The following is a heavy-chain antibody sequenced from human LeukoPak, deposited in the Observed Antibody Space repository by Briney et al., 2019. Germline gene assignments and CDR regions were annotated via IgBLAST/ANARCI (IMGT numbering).Heavy chain of an antibody. J-gene: IGHJ3*02. D-gene: IGHD3-10*01. CDR1: GFTFSDYY. CDR3: ASRMVRGVHDAFDI. V-gene: IGHV3-11*04. CDR2: ISSSGSTI. Sequence: GGSLRLSCAASGFTFSDYYMSWIRQAPGKGLEWVSYISSSGSTIYYADSVKGRFTISRDNAKNSLYLQMNSLRAEDTAVYYCASRMVRGVHDAFDIWGQGTMVTVSS.